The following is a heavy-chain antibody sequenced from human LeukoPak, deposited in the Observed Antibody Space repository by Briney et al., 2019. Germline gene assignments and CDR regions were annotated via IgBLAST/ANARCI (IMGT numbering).Heavy chain of an antibody. CDR1: GFTFSNYN. D-gene: IGHD4-17*01. CDR3: ARACYGDYCN. J-gene: IGHJ4*02. V-gene: IGHV3-21*06. Sequence: GGSLRLSCAASGFTFSNYNMNWVRQAPGKGLEWVSSISSSSSYIYYADSLKGRFTISRDSAKNSLYLQMNSLGAEDTAVYYCARACYGDYCNWGQGTLVTVSS. CDR2: ISSSSSYI.